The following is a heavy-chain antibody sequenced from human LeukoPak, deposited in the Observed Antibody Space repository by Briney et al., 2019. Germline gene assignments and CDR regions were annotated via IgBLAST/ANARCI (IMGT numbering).Heavy chain of an antibody. CDR1: GYTFTSYY. V-gene: IGHV1-46*03. D-gene: IGHD1-7*01. CDR2: INPSGGST. Sequence: ASVKVSCKASGYTFTSYYMHWVRQAPGQGLEWMGIINPSGGSTSYAQKFQDRVTMTRDTSTSTVYMELSSLRSEDTAVYYCARAITGTTALGYWGQGTLVTVSS. CDR3: ARAITGTTALGY. J-gene: IGHJ4*02.